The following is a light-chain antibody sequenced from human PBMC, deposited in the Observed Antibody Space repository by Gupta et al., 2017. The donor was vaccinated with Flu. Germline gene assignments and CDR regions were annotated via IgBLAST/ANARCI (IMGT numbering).Light chain of an antibody. V-gene: IGKV1-39*01. J-gene: IGKJ5*01. Sequence: DIQMTQSPSSLSASVGDRVTITCRASQSISTYLNWYQQKPGKAPKVLIYAASTLQSGVPSRFSGSGSGTDFTLTISTLQPEDFATYYCQQRYITPVTFGQGTRLESK. CDR3: QQRYITPVT. CDR1: QSISTY. CDR2: AAS.